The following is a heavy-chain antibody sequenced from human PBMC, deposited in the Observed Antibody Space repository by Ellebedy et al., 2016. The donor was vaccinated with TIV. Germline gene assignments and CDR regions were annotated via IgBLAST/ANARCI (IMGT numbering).Heavy chain of an antibody. CDR1: GFTFNNYA. Sequence: PGGSLRLSCSASGFTFNNYAMYWVRQGPGKGLEYASGIKTGGRSTYFADSVRGRFTISRDDSKSTLHLQMSILRPEDTAIYYWWKTHRADAGWGGGAHDYWGQGTLVTVSS. D-gene: IGHD3-16*01. J-gene: IGHJ4*02. CDR3: WKTHRADAGWGGGAHDY. V-gene: IGHV3-64D*09. CDR2: IKTGGRST.